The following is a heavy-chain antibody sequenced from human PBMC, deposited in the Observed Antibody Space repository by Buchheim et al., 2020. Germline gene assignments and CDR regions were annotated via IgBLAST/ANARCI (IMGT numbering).Heavy chain of an antibody. J-gene: IGHJ6*02. CDR1: GFTFSSYA. D-gene: IGHD3-16*01. CDR3: ARDKGAVRYYGMDV. V-gene: IGHV3-30*04. Sequence: QVQLVESGGGVVQPGRSLRLSCADSGFTFSSYAMHWVRQAPGKGLEWVAVISYDGSNKYYADSVKGRFTISRDNSKNTLYLQMNSLRAEDTAVYYCARDKGAVRYYGMDVWGQGTT. CDR2: ISYDGSNK.